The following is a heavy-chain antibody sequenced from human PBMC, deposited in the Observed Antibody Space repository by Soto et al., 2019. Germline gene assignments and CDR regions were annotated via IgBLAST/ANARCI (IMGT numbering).Heavy chain of an antibody. CDR3: ARDYSSSWLDY. D-gene: IGHD6-13*01. J-gene: IGHJ4*02. V-gene: IGHV3-33*01. Sequence: SLRLSCAASGFTFSSYGMHWVRQAPGKGLEWVAVIWYDGSNKYYADSVKGRFTISRDNSKNTLYLQMNSLRAEDTAVYYCARDYSSSWLDYWGQGTLVTVSS. CDR1: GFTFSSYG. CDR2: IWYDGSNK.